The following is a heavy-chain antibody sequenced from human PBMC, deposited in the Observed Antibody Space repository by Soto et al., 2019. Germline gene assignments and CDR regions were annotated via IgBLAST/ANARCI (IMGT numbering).Heavy chain of an antibody. V-gene: IGHV3-53*01. CDR2: IYSGGST. Sequence: LSCAASGFTVSRNYMSWVRQAPGKGLEWVSVIYSGGSTYYADSVKGRFTISRDNSKNTLYLQMNSLRAEDTAVYYCARGTSSGYYDFDYWGQGTLVTVSS. CDR1: GFTVSRNY. D-gene: IGHD3-22*01. J-gene: IGHJ4*02. CDR3: ARGTSSGYYDFDY.